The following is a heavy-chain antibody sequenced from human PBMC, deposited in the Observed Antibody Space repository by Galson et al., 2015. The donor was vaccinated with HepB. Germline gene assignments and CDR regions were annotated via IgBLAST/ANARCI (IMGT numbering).Heavy chain of an antibody. V-gene: IGHV1-69*13. D-gene: IGHD3-10*01. J-gene: IGHJ1*01. Sequence: SVKVSCRASGGTFSSYAISWVRQAPGQGLGWMGGIIPIFGTANYAQKLQGRVTITADESTSTAYMELSSLRSEDTAVYYCARGAPFGGLEYFQHWGQGTLVTVSS. CDR2: IIPIFGTA. CDR1: GGTFSSYA. CDR3: ARGAPFGGLEYFQH.